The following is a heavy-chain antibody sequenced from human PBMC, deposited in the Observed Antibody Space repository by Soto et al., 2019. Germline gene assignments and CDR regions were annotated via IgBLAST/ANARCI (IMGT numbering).Heavy chain of an antibody. CDR1: GGSISSGDYY. J-gene: IGHJ6*02. CDR3: ARGSSIAGLYYGMDV. CDR2: IYYSGST. D-gene: IGHD6-6*01. V-gene: IGHV4-30-4*01. Sequence: SETLSLTCTVSGGSISSGDYYWSWIRQPPGKGLEWIGYIYYSGSTYYNPSLESRVTISVDTSKNQFSLKLSSVTAADTAVYYCARGSSIAGLYYGMDVWGQGTTVTVSS.